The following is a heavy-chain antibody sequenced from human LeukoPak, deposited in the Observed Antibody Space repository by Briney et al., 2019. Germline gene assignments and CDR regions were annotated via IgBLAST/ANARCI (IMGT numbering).Heavy chain of an antibody. D-gene: IGHD5-12*01. V-gene: IGHV4-34*01. J-gene: IGHJ5*02. CDR1: GGSFSGYY. Sequence: SETLSLTCAVYGGSFSGYYWSWIRQPPGKGLEWIGEINHSGSTNYNPSLKSRVTISVDTSKNQFSLKLSSVTAAETAVYYCARHPVASNWFDPWGQGTLVTVSS. CDR3: ARHPVASNWFDP. CDR2: INHSGST.